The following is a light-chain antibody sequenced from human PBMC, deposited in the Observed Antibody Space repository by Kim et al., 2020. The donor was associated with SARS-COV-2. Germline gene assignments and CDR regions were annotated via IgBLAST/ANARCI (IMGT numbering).Light chain of an antibody. CDR3: NSRDSSGKHLYV. V-gene: IGLV3-19*01. CDR1: SLRSYY. J-gene: IGLJ1*01. CDR2: GKN. Sequence: LGQTVRITCQGDSLRSYYASWYQQKPGQAPVLVIYGKNNWPSGIPDRFSGSSSGNTASLTITGAQAEDEADYYCNSRDSSGKHLYVFGTGTKVTVL.